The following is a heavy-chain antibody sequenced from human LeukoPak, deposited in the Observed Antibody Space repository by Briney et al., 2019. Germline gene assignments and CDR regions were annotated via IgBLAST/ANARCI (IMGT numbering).Heavy chain of an antibody. CDR2: IYHSGST. D-gene: IGHD3-3*01. CDR3: AKGTYYDFWSGYYNFDY. J-gene: IGHJ4*02. Sequence: SGTLSLTCAVSGGSISSSNWWSWVRQPPGKGLEWIGEIYHSGSTNYNPSLKSRVTISVDRSRNQFSLKLSSVTAADTAVYYCAKGTYYDFWSGYYNFDYWGQGTLVTVSS. V-gene: IGHV4-4*02. CDR1: GGSISSSNW.